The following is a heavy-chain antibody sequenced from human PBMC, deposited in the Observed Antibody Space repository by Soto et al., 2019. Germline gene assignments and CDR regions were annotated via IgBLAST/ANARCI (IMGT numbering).Heavy chain of an antibody. CDR2: INPNSGGT. D-gene: IGHD6-13*01. Sequence: ASVTVSSKASGYTFTGYYMHWVRQAPGQGLEWMGWINPNSGGTNYAQKFQGWVTMTRDTSISTAYMGLSRLRSDDTAVYYCAVAAAAGMSFDYWGQGTLVTVSS. CDR1: GYTFTGYY. CDR3: AVAAAAGMSFDY. J-gene: IGHJ4*02. V-gene: IGHV1-2*04.